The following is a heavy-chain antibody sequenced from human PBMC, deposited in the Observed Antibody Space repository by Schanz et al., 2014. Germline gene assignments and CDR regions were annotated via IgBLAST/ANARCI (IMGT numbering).Heavy chain of an antibody. D-gene: IGHD6-13*01. CDR2: ISGSGGNT. J-gene: IGHJ4*02. V-gene: IGHV3-23*01. CDR1: GFTFRGYA. Sequence: EVQLLESGGGLVQPGGSLRLSCAASGFTFRGYAMSWVRQAPGRGLEWVSIISGSGGNTYYADAVRGRFTISRDNSKTTVYLQMSSLRAEDTAVYYCAKSQGSSFDSWGQGTLVTVSS. CDR3: AKSQGSSFDS.